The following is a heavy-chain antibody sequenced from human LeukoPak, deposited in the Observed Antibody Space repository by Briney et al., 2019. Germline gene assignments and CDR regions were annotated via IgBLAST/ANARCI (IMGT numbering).Heavy chain of an antibody. CDR1: SSAISSGAFY. D-gene: IGHD3-22*01. Sequence: SETLSLTCTVSSSAISSGAFYWGWVRQPPGKQLEWIGSIYYSGSTYYNPSLKSRVTISIDMSKDQFSLKLSSVTAADTAVYYCVRDEPDSCGWPIHFDYWGQGTLVTVAS. CDR2: IYYSGST. V-gene: IGHV4-39*07. CDR3: VRDEPDSCGWPIHFDY. J-gene: IGHJ4*02.